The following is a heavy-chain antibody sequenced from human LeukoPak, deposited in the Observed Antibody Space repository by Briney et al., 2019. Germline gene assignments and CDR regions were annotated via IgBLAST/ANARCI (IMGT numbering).Heavy chain of an antibody. CDR1: GFTFGDYA. CDR2: IRSRAYGGAA. J-gene: IGHJ4*02. CDR3: AASSGFDY. Sequence: GGSLRLSCTASGFTFGDYAMIWVRQAPGKGLEWVGYIRSRAYGGAAEYAASVKGRFTITRDDSKSIAYLQMSSLNIEDTAVYYCAASSGFDYWGQGTMVTVSS. D-gene: IGHD6-25*01. V-gene: IGHV3-49*04.